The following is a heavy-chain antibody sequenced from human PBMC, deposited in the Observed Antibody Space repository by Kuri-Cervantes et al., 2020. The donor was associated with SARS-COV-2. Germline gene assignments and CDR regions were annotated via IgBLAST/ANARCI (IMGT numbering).Heavy chain of an antibody. D-gene: IGHD2-21*01. Sequence: ESLKISCAASGFTFSSYSMNWVRQAPGKGLEWVSYISSSSSTIYYADSVKGRFTISRDNAKNSLYLQMNSLRAEDTAVYYCAKTPIVVVIAITYYFDYWGQGTLVTVSS. CDR3: AKTPIVVVIAITYYFDY. CDR2: ISSSSSTI. V-gene: IGHV3-48*01. CDR1: GFTFSSYS. J-gene: IGHJ4*02.